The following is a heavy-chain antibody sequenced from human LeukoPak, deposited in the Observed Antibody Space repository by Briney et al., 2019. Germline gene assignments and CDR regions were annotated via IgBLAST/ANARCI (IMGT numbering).Heavy chain of an antibody. V-gene: IGHV3-9*03. CDR3: AREYYDSSGYYYNWFDP. CDR1: GFTFDDYA. D-gene: IGHD3-22*01. Sequence: GGSLRLSCAASGFTFDDYAMHWVRQAPGKGLEWVSGISWNSGSIGYADSVKGRFTISRDNAKNSLYLQMNSLRAEDMALYYCAREYYDSSGYYYNWFDPWGQGTLVTVSS. CDR2: ISWNSGSI. J-gene: IGHJ5*02.